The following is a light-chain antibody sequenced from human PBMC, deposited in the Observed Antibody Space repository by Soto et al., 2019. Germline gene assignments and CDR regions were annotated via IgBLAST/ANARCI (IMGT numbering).Light chain of an antibody. V-gene: IGKV1-5*01. CDR3: QQYHSYPWT. J-gene: IGKJ1*01. Sequence: DIQMTQSPSTLSASVGDTVTITCRASQSISGYLAWYQQKPGKAPKLLSLESGVPSRFIGSGSGTGFTLTISSLQPDDSASYYFQQYHSYPWTFGQGTRVEI. CDR1: QSISGY.